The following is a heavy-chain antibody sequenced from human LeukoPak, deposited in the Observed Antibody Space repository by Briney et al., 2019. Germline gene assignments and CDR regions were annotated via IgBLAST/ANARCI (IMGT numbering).Heavy chain of an antibody. CDR2: LTGSGHNT. Sequence: GGSLRLSCAASGFTLSMYAMNWVRQAPGKGLDWLSSLTGSGHNTYYTDSVEGRFTISRDNSKNTLYLQMNSLRPEDTAIYYCAKIAASDPIDFWGQGTLVTVSS. J-gene: IGHJ4*02. V-gene: IGHV3-23*01. D-gene: IGHD6-13*01. CDR3: AKIAASDPIDF. CDR1: GFTLSMYA.